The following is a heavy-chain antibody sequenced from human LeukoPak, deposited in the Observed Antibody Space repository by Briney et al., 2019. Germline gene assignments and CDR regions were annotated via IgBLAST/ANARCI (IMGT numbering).Heavy chain of an antibody. CDR3: AKDSSYYDSSGYLFDY. Sequence: GGSLRLSCAASGFTFSSYGVHWVRQAPGKGLEWVAVISYDGSNKYYADSVKGRFTISRDNSKNTLYLQMNSLRAEDTAVYYCAKDSSYYDSSGYLFDYWGQGTLVTVSS. CDR1: GFTFSSYG. V-gene: IGHV3-30*18. J-gene: IGHJ4*02. D-gene: IGHD3-22*01. CDR2: ISYDGSNK.